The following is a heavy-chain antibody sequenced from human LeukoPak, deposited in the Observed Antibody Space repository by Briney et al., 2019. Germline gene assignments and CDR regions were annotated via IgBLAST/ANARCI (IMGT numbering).Heavy chain of an antibody. J-gene: IGHJ4*02. V-gene: IGHV4-39*01. D-gene: IGHD3-10*01. CDR1: GGSISSDSSY. CDR2: IYYSGST. CDR3: ARQKMIRGIIGNPIDY. Sequence: SETLSLTCTVSGGSISSDSSYWGWIRQPPGKGLEWIASIYYSGSTHYNPSLKSRLAISVDTSNNQFSLKLSPVTAADTALYYCARQKMIRGIIGNPIDYWGQGALVTVSS.